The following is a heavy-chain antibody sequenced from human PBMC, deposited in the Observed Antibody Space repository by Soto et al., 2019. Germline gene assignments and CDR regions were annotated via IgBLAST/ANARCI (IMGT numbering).Heavy chain of an antibody. D-gene: IGHD3-10*01. CDR1: GFTFDDYA. Sequence: QPVGSLRLSCVASGFTFDDYAMHWVRQAPGKGLEWVSSISWNSVSIGYADSVKGRFTTSRDNAKNSLYLQMNSLRIEDTALYFCAKDMENGYNPYYYYGMDVWGQGTTVTVSS. V-gene: IGHV3-9*01. CDR3: AKDMENGYNPYYYYGMDV. CDR2: ISWNSVSI. J-gene: IGHJ6*02.